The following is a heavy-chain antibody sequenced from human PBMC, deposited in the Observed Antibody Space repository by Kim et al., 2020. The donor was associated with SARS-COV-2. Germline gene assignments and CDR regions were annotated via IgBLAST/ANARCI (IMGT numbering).Heavy chain of an antibody. D-gene: IGHD6-13*01. V-gene: IGHV4-34*01. CDR3: ARGGIAAAGPFDY. CDR2: IYHSGST. Sequence: SETLSLTCAVYGGSFSGYYWSWIRQPPGKGLEWIGEIYHSGSTNYNPSLKSRVNISVDTSKNQFSLKLSSVTAADTAVYYCARGGIAAAGPFDYWGQGTLVTVSS. CDR1: GGSFSGYY. J-gene: IGHJ4*02.